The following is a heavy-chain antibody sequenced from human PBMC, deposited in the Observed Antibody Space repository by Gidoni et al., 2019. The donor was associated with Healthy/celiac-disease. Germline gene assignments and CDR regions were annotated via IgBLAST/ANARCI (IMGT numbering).Heavy chain of an antibody. V-gene: IGHV3-23*01. J-gene: IGHJ4*02. Sequence: EVQLLESGGGLVQPGGSLRLSCAASGFTFSRYAMSWVRQAPGKGVEWVSAISGSGGSTYYADSVKGRFTISRDNSKNTLYLQMNSLRAEDTAVYYCAKADAGQWLVPYYFDYWGQGTLVTVSS. CDR2: ISGSGGST. D-gene: IGHD6-19*01. CDR3: AKADAGQWLVPYYFDY. CDR1: GFTFSRYA.